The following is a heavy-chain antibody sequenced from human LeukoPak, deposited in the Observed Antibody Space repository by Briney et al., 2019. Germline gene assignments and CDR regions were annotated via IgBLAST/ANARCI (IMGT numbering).Heavy chain of an antibody. J-gene: IGHJ4*02. CDR1: GFTFDDYA. CDR2: ISWNSGSI. D-gene: IGHD3-10*01. V-gene: IGHV3-9*03. Sequence: GRSLRLSCAASGFTFDDYAMHLVRQAPGKGLEWVSGISWNSGSIGYADSVKGRFTISRDNAKNSLYLQMNSLRAEDMALYYCAKGYYGSGGIDYWGQGTLVTVSS. CDR3: AKGYYGSGGIDY.